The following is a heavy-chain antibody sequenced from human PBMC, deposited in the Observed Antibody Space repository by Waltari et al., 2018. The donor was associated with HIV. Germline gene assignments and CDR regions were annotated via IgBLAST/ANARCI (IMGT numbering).Heavy chain of an antibody. D-gene: IGHD1-26*01. CDR3: ARDGLRYSGTFYSDY. CDR1: GYTFLSYG. V-gene: IGHV1-18*01. Sequence: QVHLVQSGAEMKKPGASVKVSFKASGYTFLSYGTSWVRQAPGHGLEWMGWISTYNANTNYAQSLQGRVTMTTDTSTTTAYMELRSLTSDDTAVYYCARDGLRYSGTFYSDYWGQGTLVTVSS. J-gene: IGHJ4*02. CDR2: ISTYNANT.